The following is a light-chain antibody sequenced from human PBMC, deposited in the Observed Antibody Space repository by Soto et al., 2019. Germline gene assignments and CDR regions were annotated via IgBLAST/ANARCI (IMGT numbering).Light chain of an antibody. CDR1: QTVNNNY. V-gene: IGKV3-20*01. J-gene: IGKJ5*01. CDR2: GAS. CDR3: QQYSDLTMT. Sequence: DIVVTQSPGTLYLSPGERAILSCRASQTVNNNYLAWCQQKHGQAPRIIIYGASRRETGIPDVFSGSASGTEFTLPISRLEPEDFAVAFCQQYSDLTMTFGQGTRLEIK.